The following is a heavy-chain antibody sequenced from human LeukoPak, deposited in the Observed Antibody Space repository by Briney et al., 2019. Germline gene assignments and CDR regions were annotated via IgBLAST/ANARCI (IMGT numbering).Heavy chain of an antibody. CDR2: INHSGSN. CDR3: ARGPLRFLEWPRGFDY. J-gene: IGHJ4*02. V-gene: IGHV4-34*01. Sequence: PSETLSLTCADYGGSFCVYYWSWIRQPPGKGLGWIGEINHSGSNNYNPSLKRRVTISIVTSKNQFSLKLSSMTAADTAVYYCARGPLRFLEWPRGFDYWGQGTLVTVSS. CDR1: GGSFCVYY. D-gene: IGHD3-3*01.